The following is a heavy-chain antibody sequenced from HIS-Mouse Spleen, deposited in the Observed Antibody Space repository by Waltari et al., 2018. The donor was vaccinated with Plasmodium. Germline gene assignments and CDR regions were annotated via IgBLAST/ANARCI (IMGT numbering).Heavy chain of an antibody. J-gene: IGHJ4*02. CDR1: GYTFTSYY. CDR2: INPSGGST. V-gene: IGHV1-46*01. CDR3: ARLLPWVHGHFDY. D-gene: IGHD1-26*01. Sequence: QVQLVQSGAEVKKPGASVQVSCKAYGYTFTSYYMPWVRQAPGQGLEWMGIINPSGGSTSYAQKFQGRVTMTRDTSTSTVYMELSSLRSEDTAVYYCARLLPWVHGHFDYWGQGTLVTVSS.